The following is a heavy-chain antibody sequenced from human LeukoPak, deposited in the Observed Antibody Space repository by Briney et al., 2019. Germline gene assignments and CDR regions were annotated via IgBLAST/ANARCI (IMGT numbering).Heavy chain of an antibody. D-gene: IGHD3-9*01. CDR3: ARRGDILTDYAFDY. CDR2: IYYSGTT. V-gene: IGHV4-38-2*01. Sequence: PSETLSLTCAVSGYSISSGYYWGWIRQAPGKGLEWIGNIYYSGTTSYNPSLKSRVTISVDTSKNQFSLRLSSVTAADTAVYYCARRGDILTDYAFDYWGQGTLVTVSS. J-gene: IGHJ4*02. CDR1: GYSISSGYY.